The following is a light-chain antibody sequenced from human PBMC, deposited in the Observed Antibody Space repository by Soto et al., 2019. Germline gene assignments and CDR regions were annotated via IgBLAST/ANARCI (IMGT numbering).Light chain of an antibody. V-gene: IGLV2-8*01. Sequence: QSVLTQPPSASGSPGQSVTISCTGSSSDIGGYDFVSWYQQHPGKVPKLLIYEVTKRPSGVPDRFSGSKSGNTASLTVSGLQADDEADYYCCSHAGSKNYYLFGPGTTLTVL. CDR1: SSDIGGYDF. CDR3: CSHAGSKNYYL. CDR2: EVT. J-gene: IGLJ1*01.